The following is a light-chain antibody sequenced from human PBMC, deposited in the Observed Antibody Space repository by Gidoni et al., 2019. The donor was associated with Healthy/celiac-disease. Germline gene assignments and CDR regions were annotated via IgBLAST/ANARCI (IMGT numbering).Light chain of an antibody. J-gene: IGKJ4*01. CDR2: AAS. Sequence: DIQMTQSPSSLSASVGDRVTITCRASQSIGRFLNWYQQRPGKAPKLLIYAASSLQSGVPSRFSGSGSGTDFTITISSLQPEDFATYFCQQSYSTPLTFGGGTKVELK. CDR1: QSIGRF. CDR3: QQSYSTPLT. V-gene: IGKV1-39*01.